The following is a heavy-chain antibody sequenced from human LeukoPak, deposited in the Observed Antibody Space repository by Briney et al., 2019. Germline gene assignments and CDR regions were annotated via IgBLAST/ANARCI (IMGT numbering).Heavy chain of an antibody. CDR1: GDSVSDYY. CDR3: ARWNDGNHHFDC. J-gene: IGHJ4*02. V-gene: IGHV4-59*02. CDR2: IHHSGST. Sequence: SETLSLTCTVSGDSVSDYYWNWIRQPPGKEPEWIGYIHHSGSTNSNPSLRSRVTMSVDTSMNQFSLDLISVTSADTAVYYCARWNDGNHHFDCWGQGTQVTVSA. D-gene: IGHD1-14*01.